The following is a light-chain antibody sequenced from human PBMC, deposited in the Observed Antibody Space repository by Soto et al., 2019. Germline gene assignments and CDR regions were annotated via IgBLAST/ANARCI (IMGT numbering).Light chain of an antibody. CDR1: QGISNY. V-gene: IGKV1-27*01. CDR3: QKYNNAPWT. J-gene: IGKJ1*01. Sequence: DIQMTQSPSSLSASVGDRVTITCRASQGISNYLAWYQQKPGKVPKLLIYAASTLQSGVPSRFSGSGSGTDFTITITSMQPEDVATYYCQKYNNAPWTIGQGTNVEIK. CDR2: AAS.